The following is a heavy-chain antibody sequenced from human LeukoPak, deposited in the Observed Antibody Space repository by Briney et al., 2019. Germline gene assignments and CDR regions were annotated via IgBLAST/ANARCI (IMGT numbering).Heavy chain of an antibody. D-gene: IGHD3-22*01. CDR1: GYTFTSYG. J-gene: IGHJ4*02. Sequence: ASVKVSCKASGYTFTSYGISWVRQAPGQGLEWMGWISAYNGNTNYAQKLQGRVTMTTDTSTSTAYMELRSLRSDDTAVYYCARDHSYYDSSGYYLPSYWGQGTLVTVSS. CDR2: ISAYNGNT. CDR3: ARDHSYYDSSGYYLPSY. V-gene: IGHV1-18*01.